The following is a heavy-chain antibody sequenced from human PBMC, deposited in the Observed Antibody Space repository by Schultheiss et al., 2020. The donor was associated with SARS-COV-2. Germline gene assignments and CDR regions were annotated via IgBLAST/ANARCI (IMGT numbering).Heavy chain of an antibody. CDR2: IWYDGSNK. J-gene: IGHJ6*02. Sequence: LSLTCAVSGDSISGTNWWSWVRQPPGKGLEWVAVIWYDGSNKYYADSVKGRFTISRDNSKNTLYLQMNSLRAEDMALYYCAKDSSGWYGDGMDVWGQGTTVTVSS. D-gene: IGHD6-19*01. V-gene: IGHV3-30*18. CDR1: GDSISGTN. CDR3: AKDSSGWYGDGMDV.